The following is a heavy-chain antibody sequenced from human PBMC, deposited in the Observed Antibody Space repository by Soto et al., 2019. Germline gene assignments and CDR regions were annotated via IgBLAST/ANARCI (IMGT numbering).Heavy chain of an antibody. J-gene: IGHJ6*02. CDR3: ARVALYDFWSGYSSGYYYGMYV. CDR2: IIPILGTA. CDR1: GGTFSSYA. Sequence: SVKVSCKASGGTFSSYAIDWVRQAPGQGLEWMGGIIPILGTANYAQKFQGRVTITADKSTSTAYMELSSLRSEDTAVYYCARVALYDFWSGYSSGYYYGMYVWGQGTTVTVSS. V-gene: IGHV1-69*10. D-gene: IGHD3-3*01.